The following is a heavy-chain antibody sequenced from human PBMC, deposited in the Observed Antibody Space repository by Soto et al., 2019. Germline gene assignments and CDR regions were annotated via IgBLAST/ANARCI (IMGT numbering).Heavy chain of an antibody. V-gene: IGHV3-7*03. CDR1: GFTFSSYW. CDR2: VRQDGSQK. D-gene: IGHD1-1*01. Sequence: EVQLVESGGGLVQPGGSLRLSCEASGFTFSSYWMSWVRQAPGKGLEWVANVRQDGSQKFLVDSVEGRFTISRDNAKNSMYLQMNSLRVEDTAVYYCAKEAEESVNEPIPGDCWGQGTVVTVSS. J-gene: IGHJ4*02. CDR3: AKEAEESVNEPIPGDC.